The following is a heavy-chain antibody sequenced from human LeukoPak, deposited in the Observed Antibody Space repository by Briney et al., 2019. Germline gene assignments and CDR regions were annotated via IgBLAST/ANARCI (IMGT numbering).Heavy chain of an antibody. CDR1: GFTFSGYW. J-gene: IGHJ4*02. CDR2: IKQDGSEK. V-gene: IGHV3-7*01. CDR3: ARVISSVYYY. D-gene: IGHD3-22*01. Sequence: TGGSLRLSCGACGFTFSGYWMSWVRQAPGKGLEWVANIKQDGSEKYYVDSVKGRFTISRDNAKNSLYLQMNSLRVDDTAAYYCARVISSVYYYWGQGTLVTVSS.